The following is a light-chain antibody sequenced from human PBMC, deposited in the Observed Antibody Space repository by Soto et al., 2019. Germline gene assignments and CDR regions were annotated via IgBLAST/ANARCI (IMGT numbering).Light chain of an antibody. Sequence: EIVLTQSPATLSLSPGERATLSCRASQSINNYVAWSPQTPGQAPSLLISDASNRATGIPARFSGTGSGTDFTLTISSLEPDDFALYFCQQRGNWPLTVGGGTQV. CDR1: QSINNY. CDR2: DAS. J-gene: IGKJ4*01. V-gene: IGKV3-11*01. CDR3: QQRGNWPLT.